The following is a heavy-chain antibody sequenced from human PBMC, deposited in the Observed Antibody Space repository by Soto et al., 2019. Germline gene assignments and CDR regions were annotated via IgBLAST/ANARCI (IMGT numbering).Heavy chain of an antibody. J-gene: IGHJ4*02. CDR1: GFTFSSYS. Sequence: SLRLSCAASGFTFSSYSMNWVRQAPGKGLEWVSSISSSSSYIYYADSVKGRFTISRDNAKNSLYLQMNSLRAEDTAVYYCARALIRFLEWLPDWGQGTLVTVSS. CDR2: ISSSSSYI. CDR3: ARALIRFLEWLPD. D-gene: IGHD3-3*01. V-gene: IGHV3-21*01.